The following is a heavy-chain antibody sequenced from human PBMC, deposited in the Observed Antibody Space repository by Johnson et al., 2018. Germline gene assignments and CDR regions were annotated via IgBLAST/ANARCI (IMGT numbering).Heavy chain of an antibody. Sequence: VQLVQSGGGLVQPGRSLRLSCAASGFTFDDYAMHWVRQAPGKGLEWVSGMSWNSGSIGYADSVKGRFTISRDNAKNSLCLQMNSLGAEDTALYYCAKGESSGYYGYFQHWGQGTLVTVSS. CDR1: GFTFDDYA. CDR3: AKGESSGYYGYFQH. V-gene: IGHV3-9*01. D-gene: IGHD3-22*01. J-gene: IGHJ1*01. CDR2: MSWNSGSI.